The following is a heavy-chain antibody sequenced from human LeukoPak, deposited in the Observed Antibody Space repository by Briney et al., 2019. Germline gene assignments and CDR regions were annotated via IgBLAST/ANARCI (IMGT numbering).Heavy chain of an antibody. CDR1: GGSISSYY. CDR3: ARVPVGDRWGGYYYYMDV. CDR2: IYYSGST. D-gene: IGHD3-16*01. V-gene: IGHV4-59*12. J-gene: IGHJ6*03. Sequence: SETLSLTCTVSGGSISSYYWSWIRQPPGKGLEWIGYIYYSGSTYYNPSLKSRVTISVDTSKNQFSLKLSSVTAADTAVYYCARVPVGDRWGGYYYYMDVWGKGTTVTVSS.